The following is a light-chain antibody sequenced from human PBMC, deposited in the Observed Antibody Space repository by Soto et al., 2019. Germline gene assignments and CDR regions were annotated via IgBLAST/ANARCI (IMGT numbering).Light chain of an antibody. CDR3: QQYNSYSRT. CDR2: DAP. Sequence: DMQMTQSPSTLSASLGDSVTIXXRASQSISSWLAWYQQKPGKAPKLXIYDAPSLESGVPSRFSGSGAGTEFTLTISSLQPDDFATYYCQQYNSYSRTFGQGTKVDIK. CDR1: QSISSW. J-gene: IGKJ1*01. V-gene: IGKV1-5*01.